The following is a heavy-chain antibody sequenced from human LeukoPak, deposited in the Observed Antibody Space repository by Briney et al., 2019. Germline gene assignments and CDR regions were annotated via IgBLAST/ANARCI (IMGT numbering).Heavy chain of an antibody. CDR3: ARGRYRDGLGSLLLHWFDP. V-gene: IGHV4-34*01. Sequence: SETLSLTCAVYGESFIGYYWIWIRHPPEKGLEWIGEINHSGSTNYNPSLKSRVTISVDTSKNQFHLKLSSVNDADTAVYYCARGRYRDGLGSLLLHWFDPWGQGTLVTVSS. CDR1: GESFIGYY. D-gene: IGHD3-10*01. CDR2: INHSGST. J-gene: IGHJ5*02.